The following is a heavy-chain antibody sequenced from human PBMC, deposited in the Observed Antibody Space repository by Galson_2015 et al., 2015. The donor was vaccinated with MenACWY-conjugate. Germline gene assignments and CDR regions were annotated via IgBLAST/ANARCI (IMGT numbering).Heavy chain of an antibody. D-gene: IGHD4/OR15-4a*01. J-gene: IGHJ4*02. Sequence: SETLSLTCAVSGGSISDRNYYWGWLRQTPVKGLEWIGSVYYSGRSYYNPTLKSRVTISIDTSKSHFSLNLTTVTAADTAVYYCARVTVQTTQSFDYWGQGSLVTVSS. CDR1: GGSISDRNYY. V-gene: IGHV4-39*02. CDR2: VYYSGRS. CDR3: ARVTVQTTQSFDY.